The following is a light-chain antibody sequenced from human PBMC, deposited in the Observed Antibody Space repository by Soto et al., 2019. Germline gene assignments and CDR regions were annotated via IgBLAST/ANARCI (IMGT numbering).Light chain of an antibody. CDR3: QLLANFPLT. V-gene: IGKV1-17*01. CDR2: AAS. J-gene: IGKJ5*01. CDR1: QGIRND. Sequence: IQMTHSPSSLSASVGDRVTITCRASQGIRNDLGWYQQKPGEAPKLLIYAASTLQSGVPSRFSGSGYGTEFTPTISSLQPEDFASYYCQLLANFPLTFGQGTRLEIK.